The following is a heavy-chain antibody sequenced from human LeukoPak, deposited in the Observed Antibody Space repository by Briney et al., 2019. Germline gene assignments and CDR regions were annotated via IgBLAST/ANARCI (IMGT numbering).Heavy chain of an antibody. CDR2: INPSGGST. CDR1: GYTFTGYY. CDR3: ARDRRGITMVRGKNWFDP. Sequence: GASVKVSCKASGYTFTGYYMHWVRQAPGQGLEWMGIINPSGGSTSYAQKFQGRVIMTRDTSTSTVYMELSSLRSEDTAVYYCARDRRGITMVRGKNWFDPWGQGTLVTVSS. J-gene: IGHJ5*02. D-gene: IGHD3-10*01. V-gene: IGHV1-46*01.